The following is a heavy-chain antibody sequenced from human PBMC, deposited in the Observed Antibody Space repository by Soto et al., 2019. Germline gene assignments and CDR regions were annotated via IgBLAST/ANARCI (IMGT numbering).Heavy chain of an antibody. D-gene: IGHD3-9*01. CDR3: ARDLEYYDILTGYTATYAFDI. Sequence: VGALRLSCAASGLTVSSYEMNWVRQAPGKGLEWVSFISKSGSPIYYADSVKGRFTISRDNAKNSLYLQMNSLRAEDTAVYYCARDLEYYDILTGYTATYAFDIWGQGTMVTVSS. V-gene: IGHV3-48*03. CDR2: ISKSGSPI. CDR1: GLTVSSYE. J-gene: IGHJ3*02.